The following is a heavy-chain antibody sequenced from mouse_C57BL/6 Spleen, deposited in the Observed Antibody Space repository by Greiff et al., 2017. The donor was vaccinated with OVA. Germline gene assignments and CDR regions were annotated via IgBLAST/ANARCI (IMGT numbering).Heavy chain of an antibody. D-gene: IGHD2-4*01. J-gene: IGHJ4*01. CDR1: GYTFTSYW. Sequence: QVQLQQPGAELVKPGASVKMSCKASGYTFTSYWITWVKQRPGQGLEWIGDIYPGSGRTNYNEKFKSKATLTVDTSSSTAYMQLSSLTSEDSAVYYCARRYDYDGSAMDYWGQGTSVTVSS. CDR2: IYPGSGRT. V-gene: IGHV1-55*01. CDR3: ARRYDYDGSAMDY.